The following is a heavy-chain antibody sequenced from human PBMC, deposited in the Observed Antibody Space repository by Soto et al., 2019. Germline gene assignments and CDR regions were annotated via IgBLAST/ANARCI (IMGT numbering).Heavy chain of an antibody. V-gene: IGHV4-61*01. CDR1: GGPVSSGSYY. D-gene: IGHD3-3*01. CDR2: IYYSGCT. CDR3: ARSHWSGYYLDY. J-gene: IGHJ4*02. Sequence: SETLSRTCTVSGGPVSSGSYYWSWIRQPPGKGLEWIGYIYYSGCTNYNPSLKSRVTISVDTSKNQFSLKLSSVTAADTAVYHCARSHWSGYYLDYWGQGPLVTVSS.